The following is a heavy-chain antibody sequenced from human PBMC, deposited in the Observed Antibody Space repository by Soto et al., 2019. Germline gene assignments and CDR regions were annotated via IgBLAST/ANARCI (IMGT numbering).Heavy chain of an antibody. CDR3: ARAIYDYVWGSYRPYYFDY. D-gene: IGHD3-16*02. CDR1: GYTFTSYG. J-gene: IGHJ4*02. CDR2: ISAYNGNT. Sequence: QVQLVQSGAEVKKPGASVKVSCKASGYTFTSYGISWVRQAPGQGLEWMGWISAYNGNTNYAQKLXGRVTMTTDTXXSXAYXELRSLRSDDTAVYYCARAIYDYVWGSYRPYYFDYWGQGTLVTVSS. V-gene: IGHV1-18*01.